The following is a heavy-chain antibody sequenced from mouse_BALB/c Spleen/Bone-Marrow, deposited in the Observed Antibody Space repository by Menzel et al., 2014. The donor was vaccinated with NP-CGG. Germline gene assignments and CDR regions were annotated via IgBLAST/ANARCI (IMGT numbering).Heavy chain of an antibody. Sequence: EVQLQESGTVLARPGASVKMSCKASGSTFTSYWMHWVKQRPGQGLGWIGATYPGNNDSRYNQKFNDKAKLTAVTSTNTAYMELSSLTYEDSAVYYCAGYGNYFFDYWGQGTTLTVSS. D-gene: IGHD2-1*01. J-gene: IGHJ2*01. CDR2: TYPGNNDS. V-gene: IGHV1-5*01. CDR1: GSTFTSYW. CDR3: AGYGNYFFDY.